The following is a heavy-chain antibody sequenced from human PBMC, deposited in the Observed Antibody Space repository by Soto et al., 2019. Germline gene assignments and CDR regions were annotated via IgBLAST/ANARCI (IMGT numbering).Heavy chain of an antibody. D-gene: IGHD6-13*01. V-gene: IGHV4-39*01. J-gene: IGHJ3*02. Sequence: SETLSLTCTVSGGPISSSSYYWGWIRQPPGKGLEWIGSIYYSGSTYYNPSLKSRVTISVDTSKNQFSLKLTSVTAADTAVYYCASKQRAATGTDAFDIWGQGTMVTVSS. CDR3: ASKQRAATGTDAFDI. CDR2: IYYSGST. CDR1: GGPISSSSYY.